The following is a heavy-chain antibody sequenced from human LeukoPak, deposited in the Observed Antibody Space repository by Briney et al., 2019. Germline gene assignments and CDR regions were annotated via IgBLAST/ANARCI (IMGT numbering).Heavy chain of an antibody. CDR3: ARAYYYDSSGVNWFDP. CDR1: GGTFSSYA. J-gene: IGHJ5*02. V-gene: IGHV1-69*04. Sequence: SVKVSCKASGGTFSSYAISWVRQAPGQGLEWMGRIIPILGIANYAQKFQGRVTITADKSTSTAYMELRSLRSDDTAAYYCARAYYYDSSGVNWFDPWGQGTLVTVSS. CDR2: IIPILGIA. D-gene: IGHD3-22*01.